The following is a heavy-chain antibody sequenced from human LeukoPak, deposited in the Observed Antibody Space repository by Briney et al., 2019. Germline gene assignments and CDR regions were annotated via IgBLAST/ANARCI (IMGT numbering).Heavy chain of an antibody. Sequence: SGGSLRLSCAASGFTFSSYAMSWVRQAPGKGLEWVSAISGTGGSTYYADSVKGRLTISRDNSKNTLYLQMNSLRAEDTAVYYCAKDQRLGELQYTNPPFDYWGQGTLVTVSS. D-gene: IGHD3-16*01. CDR3: AKDQRLGELQYTNPPFDY. CDR2: ISGTGGST. CDR1: GFTFSSYA. V-gene: IGHV3-23*01. J-gene: IGHJ4*02.